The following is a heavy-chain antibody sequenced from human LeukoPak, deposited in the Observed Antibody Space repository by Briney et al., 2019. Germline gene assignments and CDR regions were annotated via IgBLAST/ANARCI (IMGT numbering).Heavy chain of an antibody. J-gene: IGHJ4*02. CDR2: INPNSGVT. V-gene: IGHV1-2*06. Sequence: GASVKVSCKASGYTFTGYYMHWVRQAPGQGLEWMGRINPNSGVTNYAQKLQGRDTMTRDTSISTAYMELSRLRSDDTAVYYWARGRRSGGSCYSDYWGQGTLVTVSS. D-gene: IGHD2-15*01. CDR3: ARGRRSGGSCYSDY. CDR1: GYTFTGYY.